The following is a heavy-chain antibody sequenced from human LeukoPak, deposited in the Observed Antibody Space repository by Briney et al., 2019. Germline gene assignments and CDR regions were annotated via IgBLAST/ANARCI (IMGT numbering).Heavy chain of an antibody. CDR1: GYTFTSYY. CDR2: INPSGGST. Sequence: VASVKVSCKASGYTFTSYYMHWVRQAPGQGLEWMGIINPSGGSTSYAQKFQGRVTMTRDTSTSTVCMELSSLRSEDTAVYYCARDPKRYCSGGSCYPSAFDIWGQGTMVTVSS. D-gene: IGHD2-15*01. J-gene: IGHJ3*02. CDR3: ARDPKRYCSGGSCYPSAFDI. V-gene: IGHV1-46*01.